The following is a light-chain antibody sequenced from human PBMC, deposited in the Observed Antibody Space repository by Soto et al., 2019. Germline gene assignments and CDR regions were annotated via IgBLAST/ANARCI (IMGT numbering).Light chain of an antibody. V-gene: IGKV3D-15*01. CDR2: GAS. Sequence: EIMMTQSPATLSVSPGESATLSCRASQTVSSNLAWYQQKPGQAPRLLIYGASTRATGIPARFSGSGSETEFTLTISSLQSEDFAVYYCQQDHKWPPLTFGQGTLLEIK. J-gene: IGKJ5*01. CDR1: QTVSSN. CDR3: QQDHKWPPLT.